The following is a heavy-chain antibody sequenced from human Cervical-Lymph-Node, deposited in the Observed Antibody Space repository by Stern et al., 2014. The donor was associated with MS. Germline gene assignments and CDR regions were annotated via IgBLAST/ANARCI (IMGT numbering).Heavy chain of an antibody. J-gene: IGHJ4*02. CDR1: GYSFTIYY. V-gene: IGHV5-51*01. CDR2: IYPYDSDT. Sequence: EMKLVESGAEVKKPGESLKISCKVSGYSFTIYYIDGVRQMPGKGLGLMRVIYPYDSDTTYSPSFQGQVPISADKSITTAYLQWSSLRASDTAMYYCARHVQGFDYWGQGTLVTVSS. CDR3: ARHVQGFDY.